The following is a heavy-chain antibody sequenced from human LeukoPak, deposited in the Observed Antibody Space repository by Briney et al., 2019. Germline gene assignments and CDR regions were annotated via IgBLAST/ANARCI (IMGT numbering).Heavy chain of an antibody. Sequence: GGSLRLSCAASGFTFSSYGMHWVRRAPGKGLEWVACIRYDGSNKYYADSVKGRLTISRDNSKNTLYLQMNSLRAEDTAVYYCAKGYGGNDPGYFDYWGQGTLVTVSS. D-gene: IGHD4/OR15-4a*01. CDR1: GFTFSSYG. V-gene: IGHV3-30*02. CDR3: AKGYGGNDPGYFDY. J-gene: IGHJ4*02. CDR2: IRYDGSNK.